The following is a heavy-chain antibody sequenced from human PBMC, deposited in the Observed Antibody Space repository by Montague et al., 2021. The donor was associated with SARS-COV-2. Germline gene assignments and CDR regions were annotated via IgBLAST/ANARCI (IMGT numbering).Heavy chain of an antibody. Sequence: SETLSLTCTVSGGSIGSHYWSWIRQPPGKGLEWIGYVYYGGSTNYNPSLKSRVTISVDTSKSRFSLKLESVTSADTAVYYCARDSPNSSGYHVYFDLWGRGTLVTVSS. CDR1: GGSIGSHY. CDR2: VYYGGST. D-gene: IGHD3-22*01. V-gene: IGHV4-59*11. CDR3: ARDSPNSSGYHVYFDL. J-gene: IGHJ2*01.